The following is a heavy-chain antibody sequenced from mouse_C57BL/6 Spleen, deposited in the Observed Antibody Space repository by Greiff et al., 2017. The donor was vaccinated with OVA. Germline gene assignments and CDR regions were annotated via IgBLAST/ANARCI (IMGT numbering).Heavy chain of an antibody. CDR2: ISDGGSYT. CDR1: GFTFSSYA. CDR3: ARDHDGSTGYCDY. D-gene: IGHD2-3*01. J-gene: IGHJ2*01. Sequence: EVKVVESGGGLVKPGGSLKLSCAASGFTFSSYAMSWVRQTPEKRLEWVATISDGGSYTYYPDNVKGRFTISRDNAKNNLYLQMSHLKSEDTAMYYCARDHDGSTGYCDYWGQGTTLTVSS. V-gene: IGHV5-4*01.